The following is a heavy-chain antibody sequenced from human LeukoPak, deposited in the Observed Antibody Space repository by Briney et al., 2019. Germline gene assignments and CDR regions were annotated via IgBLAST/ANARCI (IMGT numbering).Heavy chain of an antibody. CDR2: IYSGGST. Sequence: QPGGSLILSCAASGFTVSSNYMSWVRQAPGKGLEWVSVIYSGGSTYYADSVKGRFTISRHNSKNTLYLQMNSLRAEDTAVYYCAREVVTMVRHDAFDIWGQGTMVTVSS. V-gene: IGHV3-53*04. CDR3: AREVVTMVRHDAFDI. CDR1: GFTVSSNY. J-gene: IGHJ3*02. D-gene: IGHD3-10*01.